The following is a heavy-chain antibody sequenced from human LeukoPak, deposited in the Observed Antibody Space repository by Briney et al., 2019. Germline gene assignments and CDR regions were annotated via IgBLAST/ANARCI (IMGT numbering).Heavy chain of an antibody. CDR3: ARSELGYGSGSPY. CDR1: GFTVSSNY. Sequence: PGGSLRLSCTASGFTVSSNYMSWVRQAPGKGLEWVSVIYSGGSTYYADSVKGRFTISRDNSKNTLYLQMNSLRAEDTAVYYCARSELGYGSGSPYWGQGTLVTVSS. V-gene: IGHV3-66*01. J-gene: IGHJ4*02. CDR2: IYSGGST. D-gene: IGHD3-10*01.